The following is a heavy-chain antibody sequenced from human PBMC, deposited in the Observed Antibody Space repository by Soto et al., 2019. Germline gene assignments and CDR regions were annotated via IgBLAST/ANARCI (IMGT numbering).Heavy chain of an antibody. J-gene: IGHJ4*02. V-gene: IGHV3-49*03. Sequence: GGSLRLSCTASGFTFGDYAMSWFRQAPGKGLEWIGFIRGKPFGGTTEYAASVKGRFTISRDDSKGIAYLQMNSLETEDTAKYYCSRKEHTNTWHVDYWGQGTLVTVSS. CDR3: SRKEHTNTWHVDY. CDR1: GFTFGDYA. D-gene: IGHD2-21*01. CDR2: IRGKPFGGTT.